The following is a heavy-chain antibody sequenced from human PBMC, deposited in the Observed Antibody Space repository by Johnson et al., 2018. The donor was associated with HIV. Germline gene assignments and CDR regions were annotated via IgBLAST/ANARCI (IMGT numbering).Heavy chain of an antibody. CDR3: TRSPVRYDSRGFYYDDDFDI. CDR2: MGWNDGTT. CDR1: GFTFDDYG. D-gene: IGHD3-22*01. V-gene: IGHV3-20*04. J-gene: IGHJ3*02. Sequence: VQLVESGGGVVRPGGSLRLSCAASGFTFDDYGMSWVRQAPGKGLEWVSGMGWNDGTTGYADSVEGRFTISRDNAKNSLYLQMTSLRAEDTALYYCTRSPVRYDSRGFYYDDDFDIWGQGTMVTVSS.